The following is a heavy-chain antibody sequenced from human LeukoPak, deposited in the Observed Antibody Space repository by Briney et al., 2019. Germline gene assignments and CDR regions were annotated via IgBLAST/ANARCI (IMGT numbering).Heavy chain of an antibody. D-gene: IGHD3-16*01. CDR3: ARGGTADYVLAYLYGMDV. Sequence: GASVKVSCKASGYTSTGYYMHWVRQAPGQGLEWMGWINPNSGGTNYAQKFQGWVTMTRDTSISTAYMELSRLRSDDTAVYYCARGGTADYVLAYLYGMDVWGQGTTVTVSS. CDR2: INPNSGGT. V-gene: IGHV1-2*04. J-gene: IGHJ6*02. CDR1: GYTSTGYY.